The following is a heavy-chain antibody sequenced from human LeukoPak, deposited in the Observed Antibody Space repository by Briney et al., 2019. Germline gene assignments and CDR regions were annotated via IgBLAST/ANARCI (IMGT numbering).Heavy chain of an antibody. CDR2: IYFIGTT. D-gene: IGHD7-27*01. CDR3: ARELGWGSAGSWYFDL. CDR1: GGSTSSYY. Sequence: PSETLSLTCTVSGGSTSSYYWSWIRQPPGKGLEWIGYIYFIGTTQYNPSLESRVPVSLDTSKNQFSLELTSVTAVDTAVYYCARELGWGSAGSWYFDLWGRGTLVTVSS. V-gene: IGHV4-59*12. J-gene: IGHJ2*01.